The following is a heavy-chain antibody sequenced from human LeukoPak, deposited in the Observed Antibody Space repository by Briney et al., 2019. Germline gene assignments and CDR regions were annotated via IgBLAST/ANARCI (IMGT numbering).Heavy chain of an antibody. CDR3: ARDRRDGYNFPNYYYYGMDV. CDR1: GYTFSSYG. CDR2: ISAYNGNT. D-gene: IGHD5-24*01. J-gene: IGHJ6*02. V-gene: IGHV1-18*01. Sequence: SVKVSCKASGYTFSSYGISWVRQAPGQGLEWMGWISAYNGNTNYAQKLQGRVTMTTDTSTSTAYMELRSLRSDDTAVYYCARDRRDGYNFPNYYYYGMDVWGQGTTVTVSS.